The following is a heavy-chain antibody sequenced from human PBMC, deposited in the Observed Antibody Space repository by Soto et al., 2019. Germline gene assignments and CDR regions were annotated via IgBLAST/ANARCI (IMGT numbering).Heavy chain of an antibody. CDR1: GYTFTNNG. D-gene: IGHD3-3*01. CDR3: ARGRTATDYTMDV. CDR2: ISAGNGDT. J-gene: IGHJ6*03. V-gene: IGHV1-3*01. Sequence: ASVKVSCKASGYTFTNNGIHWVRQAPGQRFEWMGWISAGNGDTKYSQKYQGRVSMTRDTSASIAYMELSSLRSEDTAVYHCARGRTATDYTMDVWGKGTTVTVSS.